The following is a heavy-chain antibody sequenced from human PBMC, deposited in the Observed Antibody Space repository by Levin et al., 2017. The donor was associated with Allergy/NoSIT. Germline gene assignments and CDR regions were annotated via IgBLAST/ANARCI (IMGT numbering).Heavy chain of an antibody. D-gene: IGHD1-7*01. CDR2: INHSGST. J-gene: IGHJ4*02. Sequence: AGGSLRLSCAVYGGSFSGYYWSWIRQPPGKGLEWIGEINHSGSTNYNPSLKSRVTISVDTSKNQFSLKLSSVTAADTAVYYCARELELGADGGQGTLVTVSS. CDR1: GGSFSGYY. CDR3: ARELELGAD. V-gene: IGHV4-34*01.